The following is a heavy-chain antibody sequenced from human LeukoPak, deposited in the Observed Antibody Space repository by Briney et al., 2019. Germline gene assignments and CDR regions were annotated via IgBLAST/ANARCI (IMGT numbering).Heavy chain of an antibody. D-gene: IGHD3-10*01. J-gene: IGHJ3*02. CDR3: ATMVRGVIWAFDN. V-gene: IGHV4-34*01. CDR2: INHSEGT. Sequence: SETLSLTCAVYGGSFSGYYWSWIRQPPGKGLEWIGEINHSEGTNYNPSLKSRVTISVDTSKNQFSLKLSSVTAADTAVYFCATMVRGVIWAFDNWGQGTMVTVSS. CDR1: GGSFSGYY.